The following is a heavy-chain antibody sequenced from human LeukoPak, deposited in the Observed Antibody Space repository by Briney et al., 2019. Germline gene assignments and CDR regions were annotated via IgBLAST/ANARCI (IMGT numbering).Heavy chain of an antibody. CDR3: ARAVEALAVTTYFQH. V-gene: IGHV1-46*01. CDR2: INLSGGST. Sequence: ASVKVSCKASGYTFTSYYMHWVRQAPGQGLEWMGIINLSGGSTSYAQKFQGRVTMTRDTSTSTVYMELSSLRSEDTAVYYCARAVEALAVTTYFQHWGQGTLVTVSS. CDR1: GYTFTSYY. D-gene: IGHD4-17*01. J-gene: IGHJ1*01.